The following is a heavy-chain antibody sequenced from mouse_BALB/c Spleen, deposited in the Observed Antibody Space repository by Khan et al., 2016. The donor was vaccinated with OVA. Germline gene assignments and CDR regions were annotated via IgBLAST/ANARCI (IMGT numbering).Heavy chain of an antibody. Sequence: EVKLEVSGPGLVKPSQSLSLPCTVTGYSITSDYAWNWIRQFPGNKLEWMDYISYSGSTNYNPALKSRISITRDTSKNQFFLQLNSVTTEDTATYYCARDGSRYNYAMDYWGQGTSVTVSS. J-gene: IGHJ4*01. CDR2: ISYSGST. V-gene: IGHV3-2*02. D-gene: IGHD2-3*01. CDR3: ARDGSRYNYAMDY. CDR1: GYSITSDYA.